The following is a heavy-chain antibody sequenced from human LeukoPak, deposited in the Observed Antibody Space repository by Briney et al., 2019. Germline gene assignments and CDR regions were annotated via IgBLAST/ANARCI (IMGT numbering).Heavy chain of an antibody. CDR1: GFTVSSNY. V-gene: IGHV3-53*01. Sequence: GGSLRLSCAASGFTVSSNYMTWVRQAPGKGLECVSVIYSGVSTYYADSVKGRFTISRDNSKNTLYLQMNSLRAEDTAVYYCGRAVGYGDYHWFDAWGQGTLVTVSS. CDR3: GRAVGYGDYHWFDA. D-gene: IGHD4-17*01. J-gene: IGHJ5*02. CDR2: IYSGVST.